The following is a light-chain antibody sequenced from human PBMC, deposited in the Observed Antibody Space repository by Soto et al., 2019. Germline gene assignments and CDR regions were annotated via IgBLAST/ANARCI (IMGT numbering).Light chain of an antibody. CDR1: QSVSSIY. J-gene: IGKJ1*01. V-gene: IGKV3-20*01. CDR3: QQYGSSRWT. Sequence: EIVLTQSPGTLSLSPGERATLSCRASQSVSSIYLAWYQQKPGPAPRLLIYGASSRATGIPDRFSGSGSGTDFTLTISRLEPEDFAVYYCQQYGSSRWTFGQGTKVEI. CDR2: GAS.